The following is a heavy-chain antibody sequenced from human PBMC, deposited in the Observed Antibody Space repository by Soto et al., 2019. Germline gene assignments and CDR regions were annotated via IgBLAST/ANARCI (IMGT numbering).Heavy chain of an antibody. CDR3: ARARSSSGWRAYFDY. CDR2: IIPIFGTA. CDR1: GGTFSSYA. V-gene: IGHV1-69*06. Sequence: ASVKVSCKASGGTFSSYAISWVRQAPGQGLEWMGGIIPIFGTANYAQKFQGRVTITADKSTSTAYMELSSLRSEDTAVYYCARARSSSGWRAYFDYWGQGTLVNGSS. D-gene: IGHD6-19*01. J-gene: IGHJ4*02.